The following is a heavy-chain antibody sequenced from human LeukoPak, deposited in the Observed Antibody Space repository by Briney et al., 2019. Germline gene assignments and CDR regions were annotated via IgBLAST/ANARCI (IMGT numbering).Heavy chain of an antibody. J-gene: IGHJ4*02. CDR2: ISSSAGSI. CDR3: ARDRRQDYYDSSGYYHHFDF. V-gene: IGHV3-48*03. D-gene: IGHD3-22*01. Sequence: GGSLRLSCAASGFTFSSYAMSWVRQAPGKGLEWISYISSSAGSIYYADSVKGRFTISRDNAKNSLYLQMNSLRAEDTAVYYCARDRRQDYYDSSGYYHHFDFWGQGTLVTVSS. CDR1: GFTFSSYA.